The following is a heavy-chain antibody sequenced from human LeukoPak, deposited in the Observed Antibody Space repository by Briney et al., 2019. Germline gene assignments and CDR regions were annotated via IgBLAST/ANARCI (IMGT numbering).Heavy chain of an antibody. V-gene: IGHV1-18*01. CDR2: ISAYNGNT. Sequence: GASVKVSCKASGYTFTSYAMHWVRQAPGQRLEWMGWISAYNGNTNYAQKLQGRVTMTTDTSTSTAYMELRSLRSDDTAVYYCARDYVWGSVSTSSFDYWGQGTLVTVSS. CDR3: ARDYVWGSVSTSSFDY. CDR1: GYTFTSYA. J-gene: IGHJ4*02. D-gene: IGHD3-16*01.